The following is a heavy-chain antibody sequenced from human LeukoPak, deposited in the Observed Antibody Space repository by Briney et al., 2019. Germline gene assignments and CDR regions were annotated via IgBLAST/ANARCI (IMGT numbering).Heavy chain of an antibody. CDR1: GFTFSSYA. CDR3: ARSKGYGGGRWYFDY. Sequence: GGSLRLSCAASGFTFSSYAMHWVRQAPGKGLEYVSAVSDNGDSTYYANSVKGRFTISRDNYKNTLYLQMDSLRTADMAVYYCARSKGYGGGRWYFDYWGQGNLVTVSS. V-gene: IGHV3-64*01. D-gene: IGHD5-12*01. CDR2: VSDNGDST. J-gene: IGHJ4*02.